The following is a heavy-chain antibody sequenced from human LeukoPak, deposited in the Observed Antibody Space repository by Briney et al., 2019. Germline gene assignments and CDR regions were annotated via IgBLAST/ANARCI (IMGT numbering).Heavy chain of an antibody. Sequence: PGGSLRLSCAASGFTVSSNYMSWVRQAPGKGLEWVSVIYSGGSTDYANSVEGRFTISRDNSKNTLYLQMNSLRAEDTAVYYCARVYSSSWTHFDYWGQGTLVTVSS. CDR2: IYSGGST. CDR3: ARVYSSSWTHFDY. D-gene: IGHD6-13*01. V-gene: IGHV3-53*01. CDR1: GFTVSSNY. J-gene: IGHJ4*02.